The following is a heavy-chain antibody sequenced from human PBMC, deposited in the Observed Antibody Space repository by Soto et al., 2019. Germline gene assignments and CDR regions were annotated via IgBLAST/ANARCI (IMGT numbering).Heavy chain of an antibody. Sequence: QVQLVQSGAEVKKPGASVKVSCKASGYTFTSYGISWVRQAPGQGLEWMGWISAYNGNTNDAQKLQGRVTMTTDTSTSTAYMELRSLRPDDTAVYYCARDDPIHDYGDPFDYWCQGTLVTVSS. V-gene: IGHV1-18*01. CDR2: ISAYNGNT. D-gene: IGHD4-17*01. J-gene: IGHJ4*02. CDR3: ARDDPIHDYGDPFDY. CDR1: GYTFTSYG.